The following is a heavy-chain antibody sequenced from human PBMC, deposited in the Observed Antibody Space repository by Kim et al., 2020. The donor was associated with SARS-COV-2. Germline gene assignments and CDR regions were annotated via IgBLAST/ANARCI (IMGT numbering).Heavy chain of an antibody. CDR1: GFTFSTYS. D-gene: IGHD3-22*01. CDR2: ISSSSRSI. V-gene: IGHV3-48*04. J-gene: IGHJ6*02. CDR3: ARDSKYYYDSSGPYYYYGMDV. Sequence: GGSLRFSCAASGFTFSTYSVNWVRQAPGKGLEWISYISSSSRSIYYADSVKGRFTISRDNAKNSLYLQMNSLRAEDTAVYYCARDSKYYYDSSGPYYYYGMDVWGQGTTVTVSS.